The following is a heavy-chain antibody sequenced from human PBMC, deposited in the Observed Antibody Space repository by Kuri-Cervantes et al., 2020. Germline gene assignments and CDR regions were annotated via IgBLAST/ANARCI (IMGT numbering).Heavy chain of an antibody. CDR1: GFTFSSYW. J-gene: IGHJ6*02. CDR3: ARGQTVPAVRGEALDV. CDR2: IKQDGSEE. V-gene: IGHV3-7*01. D-gene: IGHD3-10*01. Sequence: GESLKISCAASGFTFSSYWMSWVRQTPGKGLEWVANIKQDGSEEFYVDSLKGRFTISRDNAKKSLFLHMNSLRADDTAVYYCARGQTVPAVRGEALDVWGQGTTVTVSS.